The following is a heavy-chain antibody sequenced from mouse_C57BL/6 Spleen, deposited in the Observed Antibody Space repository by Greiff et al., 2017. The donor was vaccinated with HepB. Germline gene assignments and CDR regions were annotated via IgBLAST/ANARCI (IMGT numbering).Heavy chain of an antibody. V-gene: IGHV1-55*01. CDR2: IYPGSGST. Sequence: VQLQQSGAELVKPGASVKMSCKASGYTFTSYWITWVKQRPGQGLEWIGDIYPGSGSTNYNEKFKSKATLTVDTSSSTAYMQLSSLTSEDSAVYYCARSSITTVVAPFAYWGQGTLVTVSA. CDR1: GYTFTSYW. J-gene: IGHJ3*01. CDR3: ARSSITTVVAPFAY. D-gene: IGHD1-1*01.